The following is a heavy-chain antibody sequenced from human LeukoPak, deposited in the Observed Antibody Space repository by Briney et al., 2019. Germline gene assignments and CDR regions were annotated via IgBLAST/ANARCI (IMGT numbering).Heavy chain of an antibody. CDR1: GFTFSSYD. CDR3: AKQLDWGLYYYYYMDV. CDR2: ISTAGDT. J-gene: IGHJ6*03. Sequence: PGGALRLSCAASGFTFSSYDMHWVRQAPGKGLEWGSAISTAGDTYYPGSVTGRFTISRDNSKTTLYLQMNSLRAEDTCVYYCAKQLDWGLYYYYYMDVWGKGTTGTVSS. V-gene: IGHV3-13*01. D-gene: IGHD7-27*01.